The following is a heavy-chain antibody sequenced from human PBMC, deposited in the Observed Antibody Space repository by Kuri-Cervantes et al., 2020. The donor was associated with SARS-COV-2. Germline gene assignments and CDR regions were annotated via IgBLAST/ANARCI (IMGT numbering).Heavy chain of an antibody. Sequence: GGSLRLSCAASGFTFSSYSMNWVHQAPGKGLEWVSSISSSSSYIYYADSVKGRFTISRDNAKNSLYLQMNSLRAEDTAVYYCASLGFDDNLYYYYYMDVWGKGTTVTVSS. CDR2: ISSSSSYI. D-gene: IGHD5-12*01. J-gene: IGHJ6*03. CDR3: ASLGFDDNLYYYYYMDV. CDR1: GFTFSSYS. V-gene: IGHV3-21*01.